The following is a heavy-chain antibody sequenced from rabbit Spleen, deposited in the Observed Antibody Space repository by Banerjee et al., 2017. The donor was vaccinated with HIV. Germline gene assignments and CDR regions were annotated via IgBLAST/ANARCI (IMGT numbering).Heavy chain of an antibody. J-gene: IGHJ6*01. Sequence: QEHLVESGGGLVQPGGSLKLSCKASGFDFSNYGVTWVRQAPGKGLEWIGYIDLVFGSTFYANWVNGRFTISSHNAQNTLYLQVNSLTAADTATYFCVRGASSSGYYNLWGPGTLVTVS. CDR1: GFDFSNYG. CDR2: IDLVFGST. V-gene: IGHV1S47*01. CDR3: VRGASSSGYYNL. D-gene: IGHD1-1*01.